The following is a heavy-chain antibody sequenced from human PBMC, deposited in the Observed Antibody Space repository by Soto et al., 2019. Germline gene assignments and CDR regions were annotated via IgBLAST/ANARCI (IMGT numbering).Heavy chain of an antibody. Sequence: GGSLRLSCAASGFPFSSTDMTWVRQAPGKGLEWVSTIDGSGGTTYYADSVKGRFTISRDNSINTVFLQMDSLRADDTALYFCAKNSGWFNTWGQGALVTVSS. CDR2: IDGSGGTT. V-gene: IGHV3-23*01. J-gene: IGHJ5*02. CDR1: GFPFSSTD. D-gene: IGHD3-10*01. CDR3: AKNSGWFNT.